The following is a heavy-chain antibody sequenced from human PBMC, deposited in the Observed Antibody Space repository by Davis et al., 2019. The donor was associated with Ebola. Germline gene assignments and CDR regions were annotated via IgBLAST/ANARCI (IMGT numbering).Heavy chain of an antibody. D-gene: IGHD6-19*01. CDR3: ARGRIAVAGLFDY. V-gene: IGHV3-21*04. CDR1: GFSFRDYR. CDR2: ISSSSSYI. Sequence: GGSLRLSCEASGFSFRDYRICWVRQAPGKGLEWVSSISSSSSYIYYADSVKGRFTISRDNAKNSLYLQMNSLRAEDTAVYYCARGRIAVAGLFDYWGQGTLVTVSS. J-gene: IGHJ4*02.